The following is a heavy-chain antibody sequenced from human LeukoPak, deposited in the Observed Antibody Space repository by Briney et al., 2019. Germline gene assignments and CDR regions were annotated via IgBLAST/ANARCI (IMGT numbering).Heavy chain of an antibody. Sequence: GRSLRLSCAASGFTFSSYRMHWVRQAPGKGLEWVAVIWYDGSNKYYADSVKGRFTISRDNSKNTLYLQMNSLRAEDTAVYYCAREPYYYDSSGYYLDYWGQGTLVTVSS. D-gene: IGHD3-22*01. CDR2: IWYDGSNK. CDR3: AREPYYYDSSGYYLDY. J-gene: IGHJ4*02. V-gene: IGHV3-33*01. CDR1: GFTFSSYR.